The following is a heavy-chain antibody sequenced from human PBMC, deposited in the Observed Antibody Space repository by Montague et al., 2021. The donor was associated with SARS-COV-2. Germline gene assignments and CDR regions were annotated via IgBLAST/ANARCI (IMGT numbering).Heavy chain of an antibody. CDR1: GGSISSSSYY. J-gene: IGHJ3*02. V-gene: IGHV4-39*01. Sequence: SETLSLTCTVSGGSISSSSYYWGWIRQPPGKGLEWIGSIYYSGSTYYXPSLKSRVTISVDTSKNQFSLKLSSVTAADTAVYYCARYYYDSSGYPEDDAFDIWGQGTMVTVSS. D-gene: IGHD3-22*01. CDR2: IYYSGST. CDR3: ARYYYDSSGYPEDDAFDI.